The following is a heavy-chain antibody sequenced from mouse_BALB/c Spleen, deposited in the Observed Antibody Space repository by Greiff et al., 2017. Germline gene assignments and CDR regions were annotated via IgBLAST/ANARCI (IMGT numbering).Heavy chain of an antibody. V-gene: IGHV2-9*02. CDR2: IWAGGST. CDR3: ARVLYGSSYVLYYAMDY. D-gene: IGHD1-1*01. CDR1: GFSLTSYG. Sequence: QVQLQQSGPGLVAPSQSLSITCTVSGFSLTSYGVHWVRQPPGKGLEWLGVIWAGGSTNYNSALMSRLSISKDNSKSQVFLKMNSLQTDDTAMYYCARVLYGSSYVLYYAMDYWGQGTSVTVSS. J-gene: IGHJ4*01.